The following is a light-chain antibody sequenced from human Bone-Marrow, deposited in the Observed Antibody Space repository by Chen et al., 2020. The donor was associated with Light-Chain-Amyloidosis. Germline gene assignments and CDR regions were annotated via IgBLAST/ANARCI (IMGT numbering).Light chain of an antibody. CDR2: DDS. V-gene: IGLV3-21*02. CDR3: QVWDRGSDRPV. J-gene: IGLJ3*02. CDR1: NIGSTS. Sequence: SYVLTQPSSVSVAPGQTATIACGGNNIGSTSVHWYQQTPGQAPLLVVYDDSDRPSRIPERFAGSNSENTATQTSSKVEAGDEADDYCQVWDRGSDRPVFGGGTKLSFL.